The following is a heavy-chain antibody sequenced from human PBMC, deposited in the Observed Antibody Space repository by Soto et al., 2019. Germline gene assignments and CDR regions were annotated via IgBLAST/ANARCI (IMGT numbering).Heavy chain of an antibody. CDR1: GFFFSSYT. CDR2: ISGNSGYI. Sequence: EVQLVESGGGLVKPGGSLRLSCAGSGFFFSSYTMNWVRQAPGKGLEWVSSISGNSGYIYYADSVKGRFTISRDNAKNSLFLQMKNLRAEDTALYYCASEITVDGRAGYWGQGTLVTVSS. J-gene: IGHJ4*02. CDR3: ASEITVDGRAGY. V-gene: IGHV3-21*01. D-gene: IGHD6-19*01.